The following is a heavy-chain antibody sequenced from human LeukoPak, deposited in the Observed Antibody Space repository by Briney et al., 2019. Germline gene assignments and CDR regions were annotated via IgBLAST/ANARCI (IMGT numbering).Heavy chain of an antibody. V-gene: IGHV3-30*18. Sequence: PGRSLRLSCAASGFTFSSYGMHWARQAPGKGLEWVAVISYDGSNKYYADSVKGRFTISRDNSKNTLYLQMNSLRAEDTAVYYCAKAWHYYGPGEVHYMDVWGKGTTVTVSS. CDR3: AKAWHYYGPGEVHYMDV. J-gene: IGHJ6*03. CDR1: GFTFSSYG. CDR2: ISYDGSNK. D-gene: IGHD3-10*01.